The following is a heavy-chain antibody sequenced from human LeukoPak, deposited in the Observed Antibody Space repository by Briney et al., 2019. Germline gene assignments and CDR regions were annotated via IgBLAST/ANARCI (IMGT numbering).Heavy chain of an antibody. CDR2: ISGSGGST. D-gene: IGHD3-3*01. CDR1: GFTFSSYW. Sequence: GGSLRLSCAASGFTFSSYWMSWVRQAPGKGLEWVSAISGSGGSTYYADSVKGRFTISRDNSKNTLYLQMNSLRAEDTAVYYCATGYYDFWSGYYTHNWNGYYYYMDVWGKGTTVTVSS. V-gene: IGHV3-23*01. CDR3: ATGYYDFWSGYYTHNWNGYYYYMDV. J-gene: IGHJ6*03.